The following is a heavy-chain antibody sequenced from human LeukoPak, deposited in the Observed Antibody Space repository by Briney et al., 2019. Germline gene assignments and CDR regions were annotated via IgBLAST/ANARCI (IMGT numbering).Heavy chain of an antibody. CDR1: GYTFTDHY. CDR2: IHPGRGDT. J-gene: IGHJ4*02. V-gene: IGHV1-2*02. Sequence: ASVKVSCQALGYTFTDHYFHWLRQAPGQGIERMGWIHPGRGDTNIAQKFQGRVSLARDMSISTAYMELSRLTSDDTAVYYCARDHNWGPDYWGQGNLVSVSS. D-gene: IGHD7-27*01. CDR3: ARDHNWGPDY.